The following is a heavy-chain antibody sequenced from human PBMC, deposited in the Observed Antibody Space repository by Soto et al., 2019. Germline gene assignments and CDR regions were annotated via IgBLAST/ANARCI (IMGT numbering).Heavy chain of an antibody. J-gene: IGHJ4*02. Sequence: PSETRSLTCTVSGGSISSSSYYWGWIRQPPGKGMEWIGSLYYSGSTYYNPSPKSRVTISLDTSKTQHSLRLSSVTAADPAVYSCVRHTTVVTRGYFDYWGQGSLVTVSS. CDR1: GGSISSSSYY. D-gene: IGHD2-21*02. CDR3: VRHTTVVTRGYFDY. V-gene: IGHV4-39*01. CDR2: LYYSGST.